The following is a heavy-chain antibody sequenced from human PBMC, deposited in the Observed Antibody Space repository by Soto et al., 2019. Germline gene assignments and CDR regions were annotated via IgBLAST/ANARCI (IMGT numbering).Heavy chain of an antibody. D-gene: IGHD4-17*01. J-gene: IGHJ4*02. CDR3: TTRVPTTTVVTLPQD. CDR2: IKSKTDGGTT. V-gene: IGHV3-15*01. Sequence: GGSLRLSCAASGFTFSNAWMSWVRQAPGKGLEWVGRIKSKTDGGTTDYAAPVKGRFTISRDDSKNTLYLQMNSLKTADTAVYYCTTRVPTTTVVTLPQDWGQGTLVTVSS. CDR1: GFTFSNAW.